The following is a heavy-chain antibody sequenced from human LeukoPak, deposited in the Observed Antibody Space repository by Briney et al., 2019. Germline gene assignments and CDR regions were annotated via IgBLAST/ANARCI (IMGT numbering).Heavy chain of an antibody. D-gene: IGHD6-19*01. V-gene: IGHV5-51*01. CDR3: ARPDSAGWYYFDD. CDR2: IYPRDSDT. J-gene: IGHJ4*02. CDR1: GYIFTSYW. Sequence: GESLKISCKGSGYIFTSYWIGWVRQMPGKGLEWMGIIYPRDSDTRYSPTFQGQVTISADKSTTTAYLQWTSLQASDTAMYYCARPDSAGWYYFDDWGQGTLVTVSS.